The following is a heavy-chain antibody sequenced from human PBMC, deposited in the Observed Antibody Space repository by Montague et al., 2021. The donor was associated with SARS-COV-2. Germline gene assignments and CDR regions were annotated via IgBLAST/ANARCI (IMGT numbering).Heavy chain of an antibody. D-gene: IGHD5-24*01. J-gene: IGHJ5*02. CDR1: GGSINSSY. V-gene: IGHV4-59*01. CDR2: IYYRGST. CDR3: AREDRWNWFDP. Sequence: SETLSLTCTVSGGSINSSYWCWIRQPPGKGLEWIGYIYYRGSTNYNSTLKTQVPISVDTSKNQFSLTLSPVTAADTAVYYCAREDRWNWFDPWGQGTLVIVSS.